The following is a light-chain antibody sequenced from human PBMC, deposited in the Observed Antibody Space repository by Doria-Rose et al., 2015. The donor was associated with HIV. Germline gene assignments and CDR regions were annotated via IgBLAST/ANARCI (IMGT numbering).Light chain of an antibody. J-gene: IGKJ1*01. V-gene: IGKV3-20*01. CDR1: QSFSSTY. CDR2: DGS. Sequence: ELVLTQSPGTLSLSPGERATLSCRASQSFSSTYLAWYQQKPSQAPSLLIYDGSTRATGIPDRFSASGSGTDFTLTINRLEPEDFALYYCHQYGTSWTFGQGTKVEI. CDR3: HQYGTSWT.